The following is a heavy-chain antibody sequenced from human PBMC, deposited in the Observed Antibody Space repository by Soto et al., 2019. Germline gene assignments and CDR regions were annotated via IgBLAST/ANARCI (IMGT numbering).Heavy chain of an antibody. CDR3: AKEIAGGGVVGPTDS. D-gene: IGHD1-26*01. Sequence: EVQLLESGGGLVQPGGSLRLSCAASGFTFSSYAMNWVRQAPGKGLEWVSSISGGGDITYYADSVKGRFTISRDNSRGTLYLQMNSLRADDTAVYYCAKEIAGGGVVGPTDSWGQGTLVTVSS. CDR1: GFTFSSYA. CDR2: ISGGGDIT. J-gene: IGHJ4*02. V-gene: IGHV3-23*01.